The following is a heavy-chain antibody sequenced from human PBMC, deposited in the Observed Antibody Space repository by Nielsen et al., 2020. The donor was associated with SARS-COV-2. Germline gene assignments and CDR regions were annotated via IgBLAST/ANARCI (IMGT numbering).Heavy chain of an antibody. D-gene: IGHD7-27*01. CDR3: ARDLAETGDAFDI. CDR1: GFTFSSYG. Sequence: GESLKISCAASGFTFSSYGMHWIRQAPGKGLEWVAVISYDGSNKYYADSVKGRFTISRDNSKNTLYLQMNSLRAEDTAVYYCARDLAETGDAFDIWGQGTMVTVSS. V-gene: IGHV3-30*03. J-gene: IGHJ3*02. CDR2: ISYDGSNK.